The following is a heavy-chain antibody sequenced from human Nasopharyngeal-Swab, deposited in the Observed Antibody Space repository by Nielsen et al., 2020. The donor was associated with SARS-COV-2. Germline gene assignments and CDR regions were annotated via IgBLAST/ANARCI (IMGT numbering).Heavy chain of an antibody. CDR1: GFSFSDHY. V-gene: IGHV3-72*01. D-gene: IGHD2/OR15-2a*01. CDR2: IRNKANSYTT. J-gene: IGHJ4*02. CDR3: TRINIRYYNDY. Sequence: GESLKISCEASGFSFSDHYMDWVRQAPGKGLEWVGRIRNKANSYTTEYAASVKGRFIISRDESKNSLYLQMNSLKTEDTAVYYCTRINIRYYNDYWGQGMLVTVSS.